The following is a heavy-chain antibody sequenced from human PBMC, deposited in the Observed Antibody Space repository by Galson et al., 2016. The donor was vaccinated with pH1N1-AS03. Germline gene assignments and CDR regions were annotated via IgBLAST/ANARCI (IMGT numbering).Heavy chain of an antibody. CDR3: ARDALLSLPGGIDY. CDR2: VSNDGNNK. V-gene: IGHV3-30*04. D-gene: IGHD2/OR15-2a*01. CDR1: GFHLNDYA. J-gene: IGHJ4*02. Sequence: SLRLSCAVSGFHLNDYAMHWVRQAPGKGLEWMAAVSNDGNNKWYADSVKGRFTISRDNSKNTLYLQVNSVRAEDTAVYYCARDALLSLPGGIDYWGQGTLVAVSP.